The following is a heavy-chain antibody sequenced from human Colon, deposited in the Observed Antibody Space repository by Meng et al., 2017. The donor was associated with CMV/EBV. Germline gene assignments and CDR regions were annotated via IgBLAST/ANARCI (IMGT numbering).Heavy chain of an antibody. D-gene: IGHD5-24*01. J-gene: IGHJ4*02. CDR2: IRFDGKDQ. Sequence: GGSLKISCAASGFNFNSYGMHWVRQAPGKGLQWVAFIRFDGKDQYYSDSVKGRFTISRDNAMSTLYLQMDGLRPDDTAVYYCAKREASASLDYWGQGTLVTVSS. CDR3: AKREASASLDY. V-gene: IGHV3-30*02. CDR1: GFNFNSYG.